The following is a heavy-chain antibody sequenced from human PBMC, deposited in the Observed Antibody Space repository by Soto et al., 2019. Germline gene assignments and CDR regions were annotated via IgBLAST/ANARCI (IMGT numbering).Heavy chain of an antibody. CDR2: ISYDGSNK. J-gene: IGHJ6*02. CDR3: ARENYGAKLNGALDYYGMDV. CDR1: GFTFSSYA. Sequence: GGSLRLSCAASGFTFSSYAMHWVRQAPGKGLEWVAVISYDGSNKYYADSVKGRFTISRDNSKNTLYLQMNSLRAEDTAVYYCARENYGAKLNGALDYYGMDVWGQGTTVTVSS. V-gene: IGHV3-30-3*01. D-gene: IGHD4-17*01.